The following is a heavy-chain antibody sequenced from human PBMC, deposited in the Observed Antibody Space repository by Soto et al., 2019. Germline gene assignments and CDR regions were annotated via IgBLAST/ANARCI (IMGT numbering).Heavy chain of an antibody. V-gene: IGHV4-59*03. J-gene: IGHJ5*02. CDR3: AKYFGYNYGYFRWFDP. CDR1: GGSISNYY. D-gene: IGHD5-18*01. Sequence: SETLSLTCTVSGGSISNYYWSWIRQPPGRGLEWIGHIFYSGSTNYNPALKSRVTISVDTSKSQFSLKLSSVTAADTAVYYCAKYFGYNYGYFRWFDPWGQGTLVTVSS. CDR2: IFYSGST.